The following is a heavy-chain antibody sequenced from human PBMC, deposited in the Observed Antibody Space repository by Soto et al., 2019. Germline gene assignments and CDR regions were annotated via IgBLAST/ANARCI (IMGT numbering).Heavy chain of an antibody. Sequence: QITLKESGPTLVKPTQTLTLTCTISGFSLSTSGVGVGWIRQPPGQALEWLALIYWNDDKRSSPSLRSRLTITNDTSKTRVVLTMTNMAPVDTATYYCALSAGDVWGQGTKVTVSS. CDR2: IYWNDDK. J-gene: IGHJ6*02. CDR3: ALSAGDV. V-gene: IGHV2-5*01. CDR1: GFSLSTSGVG.